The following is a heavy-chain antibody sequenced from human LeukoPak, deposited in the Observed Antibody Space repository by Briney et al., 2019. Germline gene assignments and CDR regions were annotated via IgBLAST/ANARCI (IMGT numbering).Heavy chain of an antibody. CDR2: IYSGGNT. CDR3: ARSRPLQWLFLDV. J-gene: IGHJ6*02. V-gene: IGHV3-53*04. Sequence: GGSLRLSRAASGFIVGSNFMRWVRQAPGKRLEWVSVIYSGGNTYYADSVKGRFTISRHNSNNMLFLQLDNVRVEDTAVYYCARSRPLQWLFLDVWDQRSTVIVSS. D-gene: IGHD3-22*01. CDR1: GFIVGSNF.